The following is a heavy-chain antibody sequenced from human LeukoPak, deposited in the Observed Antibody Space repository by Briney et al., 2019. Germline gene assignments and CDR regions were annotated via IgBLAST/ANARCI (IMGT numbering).Heavy chain of an antibody. J-gene: IGHJ6*03. D-gene: IGHD3-10*01. V-gene: IGHV4-59*08. CDR3: ARTFMVRGRNYYYYMHV. CDR1: GVSISSYY. Sequence: SETLSLTCTVSGVSISSYYWNWVRQPPGKGLEWIGYIYYTGYTNYNPSLKSRVTISVGTSKNQFSLKLSSVTAADTAVYYCARTFMVRGRNYYYYMHVSGKGSTVTVSS. CDR2: IYYTGYT.